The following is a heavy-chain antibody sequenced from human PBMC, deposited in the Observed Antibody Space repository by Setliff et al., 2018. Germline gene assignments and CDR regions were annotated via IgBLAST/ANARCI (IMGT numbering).Heavy chain of an antibody. Sequence: TGGSLRLSCAASGFTFSSYNMDWVRQAPGKGREWVSYINRRSSTIFYADSVKGRFTISRDNAKNALYLQMNVLRAEDTAVYYCARVRGGRDYWGQGTLVTVSS. V-gene: IGHV3-48*01. J-gene: IGHJ4*02. CDR1: GFTFSSYN. CDR2: INRRSSTI. D-gene: IGHD3-10*01. CDR3: ARVRGGRDY.